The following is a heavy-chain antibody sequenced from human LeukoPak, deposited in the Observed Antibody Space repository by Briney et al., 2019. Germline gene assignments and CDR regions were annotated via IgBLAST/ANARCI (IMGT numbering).Heavy chain of an antibody. J-gene: IGHJ6*03. CDR3: RARSGYYGYYYMDV. V-gene: IGHV1-24*01. CDR2: FDPEDGET. CDR1: GYTLTELS. D-gene: IGHD3-3*01. Sequence: ASVKVSCKVSGYTLTELSMHWVRQAPGKGLEWMGGFDPEDGETIYAQKFQGRVTMTEDTSTDTAYMELSSLRSEDTAVYYCRARSGYYGYYYMDVWGKGTTVTVSS.